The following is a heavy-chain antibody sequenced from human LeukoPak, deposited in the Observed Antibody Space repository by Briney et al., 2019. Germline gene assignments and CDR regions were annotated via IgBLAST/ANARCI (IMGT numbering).Heavy chain of an antibody. D-gene: IGHD6-19*01. J-gene: IGHJ4*02. V-gene: IGHV6-1*01. CDR3: TRGASYISGWYPFDY. CDR1: GDSVSSNSAA. Sequence: SLTLSLTCAIYGDSVSSNSAAWNWIRQSPSRGLEWLGRTHYRSKWYNDYAVSVKSRITINPDTSKNQFSLQLNSVTPEDTAVYYCTRGASYISGWYPFDYWGQGILVTVSS. CDR2: THYRSKWYN.